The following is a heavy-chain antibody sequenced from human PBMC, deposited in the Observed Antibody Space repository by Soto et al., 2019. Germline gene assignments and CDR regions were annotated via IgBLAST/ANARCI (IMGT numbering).Heavy chain of an antibody. V-gene: IGHV4-34*01. Sequence: PSETLSLTCAVYGGSFSGYYWSWIRQPPGKGLEWIGEINHSGSTNYNPSLKSRVTISVDTSKNQFSLKLSSVAAADTAVYYCARGANDILTGYYRIDYWGQGTLVTVSS. J-gene: IGHJ4*02. CDR1: GGSFSGYY. CDR3: ARGANDILTGYYRIDY. D-gene: IGHD3-9*01. CDR2: INHSGST.